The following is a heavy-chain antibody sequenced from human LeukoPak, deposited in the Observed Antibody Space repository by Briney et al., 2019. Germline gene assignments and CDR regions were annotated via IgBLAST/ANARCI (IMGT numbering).Heavy chain of an antibody. J-gene: IGHJ3*02. Sequence: ASVKVSCKASGYTFTGYYMHWVRQAPGQGLEWMGGFDPEDGETIYAQKFQGRVTMTEDTSTDTAYMELSSLRSEDTAVYYCATPNRITMVRGVIITGAARSAFDIWGQGTMVTVSS. CDR2: FDPEDGET. CDR1: GYTFTGYY. CDR3: ATPNRITMVRGVIITGAARSAFDI. V-gene: IGHV1-24*01. D-gene: IGHD3-10*01.